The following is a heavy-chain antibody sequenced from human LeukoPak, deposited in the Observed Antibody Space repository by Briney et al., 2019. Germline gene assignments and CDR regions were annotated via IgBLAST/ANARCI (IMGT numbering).Heavy chain of an antibody. CDR3: ARVRGSLLVL. D-gene: IGHD2-15*01. CDR2: IYYSGST. CDR1: GGSISSGGYY. Sequence: SQTLSLTCTVSGGSISSGGYYWSWIRQHPGKGLEWIGYIYYSGSTYYNPSLKSRVTISVDTSKNQFFLKLSSVTAADTAVYYCARVRGSLLVLWGQGTLVTVSS. J-gene: IGHJ4*02. V-gene: IGHV4-31*03.